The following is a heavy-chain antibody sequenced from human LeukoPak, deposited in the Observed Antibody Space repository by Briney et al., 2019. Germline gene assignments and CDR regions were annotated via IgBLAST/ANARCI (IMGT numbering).Heavy chain of an antibody. CDR2: ISYDGSNK. CDR3: AHDILTGYSKFDY. J-gene: IGHJ4*02. Sequence: GGSLRLSCAASGFTLSSYGMHWVRQAPDKGLEWVAVISYDGSNKYYADSVKGRFTISRDNSKNTLYLQMNSLRAEDTAVYYCAHDILTGYSKFDYWGQGTLVTVSS. CDR1: GFTLSSYG. D-gene: IGHD3-9*01. V-gene: IGHV3-30*18.